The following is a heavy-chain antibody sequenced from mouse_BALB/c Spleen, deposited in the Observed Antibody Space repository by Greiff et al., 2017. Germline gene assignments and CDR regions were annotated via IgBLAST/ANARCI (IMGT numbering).Heavy chain of an antibody. Sequence: EVKLMESGAELVKPGASVKLSCTASGFNIKDTYMHWVKQRPEQGLEWIGWIDPANGNTKYDPKFQGKATITTDTSSNTAYLQLRSQTSEDTAGYYCARWIITRSYFEYWGQGTTLTVSA. CDR2: IDPANGNT. CDR3: ARWIITRSYFEY. J-gene: IGHJ2*01. CDR1: GFNIKDTY. D-gene: IGHD1-2*01. V-gene: IGHV14-3*02.